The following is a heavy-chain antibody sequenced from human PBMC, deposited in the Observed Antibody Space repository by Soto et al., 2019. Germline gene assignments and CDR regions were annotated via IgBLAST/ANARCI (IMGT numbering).Heavy chain of an antibody. CDR1: GFSFRSSA. CDR2: ISYDGGDK. V-gene: IGHV3-30-3*01. J-gene: IGHJ4*02. CDR3: ARVEASSGWYVAGY. Sequence: GGSLRLSCAASGFSFRSSAMHWVRQTPGKGLEWVAVISYDGGDKYYADSVKGRFTISRDNSKNTLYLQMNSLRAEDTAVYYCARVEASSGWYVAGYWGQGTLVTVSS. D-gene: IGHD6-19*01.